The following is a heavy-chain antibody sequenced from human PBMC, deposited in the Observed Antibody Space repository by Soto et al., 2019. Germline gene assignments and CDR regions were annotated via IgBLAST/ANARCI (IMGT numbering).Heavy chain of an antibody. J-gene: IGHJ5*02. CDR1: GYTFTNYA. CDR2: INAGNGNT. Sequence: ASVKVSCKASGYTFTNYAMHWVRQAPGKRLEWMGWINAGNGNTKYSQKFQGRVTITRDTSASTAYMELSSLRSEDTAVYYCARPAQDIVVVPAATDVGFDPWGQGTQVTVSS. D-gene: IGHD2-2*01. CDR3: ARPAQDIVVVPAATDVGFDP. V-gene: IGHV1-3*01.